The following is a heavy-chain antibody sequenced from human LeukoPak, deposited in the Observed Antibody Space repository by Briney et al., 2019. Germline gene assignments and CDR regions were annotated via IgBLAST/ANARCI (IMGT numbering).Heavy chain of an antibody. D-gene: IGHD6-13*01. Sequence: GGSLRLSCAASGFTVSSNYMSWVRQAPGKGLEWVSVIYSGGSTYYADSVKGRFTISRDNSKNTLYLQMNSLRAEDTAVYYCARDPQQLDPDCYYYGMDVWGQGTTVTVSS. CDR2: IYSGGST. CDR1: GFTVSSNY. J-gene: IGHJ6*02. V-gene: IGHV3-66*01. CDR3: ARDPQQLDPDCYYYGMDV.